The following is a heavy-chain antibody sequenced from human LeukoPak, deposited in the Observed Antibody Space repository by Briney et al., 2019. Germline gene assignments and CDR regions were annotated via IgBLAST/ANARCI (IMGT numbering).Heavy chain of an antibody. CDR2: IYYSGST. D-gene: IGHD3-22*01. J-gene: IGHJ4*02. Sequence: SETLSLTCTVSGGSISSYYWSWIRQPPGKGLEWIGYIYYSGSTNYNPSLKSRVTISVDTSKNQFSLKLSSVTAADTAVYYCARLYDSSGYYYPFDYWGQGTLVTVSS. CDR3: ARLYDSSGYYYPFDY. V-gene: IGHV4-59*08. CDR1: GGSISSYY.